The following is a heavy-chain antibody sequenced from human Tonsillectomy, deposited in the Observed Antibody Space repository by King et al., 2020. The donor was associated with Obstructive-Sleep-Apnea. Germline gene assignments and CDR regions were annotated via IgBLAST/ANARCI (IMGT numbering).Heavy chain of an antibody. D-gene: IGHD3-10*01. Sequence: VQLQESGPGLVKPSQTLSLTCTVSGDSIGSGDSYWNWFRQPPGKGLERIGYIYYTGSTYYSPSLQSRVTFSVATSKNQFSLKLRSLTAADTAVYYCARALRDPGSYYPRSFDYWGHGTRVTVSS. CDR2: IYYTGST. CDR1: GDSIGSGDSY. J-gene: IGHJ4*01. V-gene: IGHV4-30-4*01. CDR3: ARALRDPGSYYPRSFDY.